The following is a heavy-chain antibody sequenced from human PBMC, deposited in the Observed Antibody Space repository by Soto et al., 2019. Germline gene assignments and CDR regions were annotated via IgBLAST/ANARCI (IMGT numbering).Heavy chain of an antibody. CDR1: GYTFTSYA. CDR2: INAGNGNT. CDR3: ALYYGDSLNWFDP. V-gene: IGHV1-3*01. J-gene: IGHJ5*02. Sequence: ASVKVSCKASGYTFTSYAMHWVRQAPGQRLEWMGWINAGNGNTKYSQKFQGRVTITRDTSASTAYMELSSLRSEDTAVYYCALYYGDSLNWFDPWCQGTLVTVSS. D-gene: IGHD4-17*01.